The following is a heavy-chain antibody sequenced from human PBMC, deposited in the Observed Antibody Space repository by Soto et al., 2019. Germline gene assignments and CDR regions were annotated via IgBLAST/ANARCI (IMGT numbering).Heavy chain of an antibody. CDR3: AKDRYGDYGGFDY. V-gene: IGHV3-23*01. Sequence: EVQLLESGGGLVQPGGSLRLSCAASGFTFSTYAMIWVRQAPGQGLEWVSVITGGGGRTYYADSVKGRFTISRDNSKNTLYLQMNSVRAEDTAVDYGAKDRYGDYGGFDYLGQGTLVTVSS. D-gene: IGHD4-17*01. CDR1: GFTFSTYA. CDR2: ITGGGGRT. J-gene: IGHJ4*02.